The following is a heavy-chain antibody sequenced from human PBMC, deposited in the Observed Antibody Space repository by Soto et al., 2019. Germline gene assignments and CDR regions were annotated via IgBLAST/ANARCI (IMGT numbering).Heavy chain of an antibody. J-gene: IGHJ6*02. CDR1: GDSISSVDHY. CDR3: ARDDYSNFAYYGMDV. V-gene: IGHV4-30-4*01. CDR2: IYHSGST. Sequence: QVQLQESGPGLVKPSQTLSLTCTVSGDSISSVDHYWSWIRQPPGKGLEWIGYIYHSGSTYYNPSLRSRVTISIDTTKNQFSLRLSSATVADTAVYYCARDDYSNFAYYGMDVWGQGTTVTVSS. D-gene: IGHD4-4*01.